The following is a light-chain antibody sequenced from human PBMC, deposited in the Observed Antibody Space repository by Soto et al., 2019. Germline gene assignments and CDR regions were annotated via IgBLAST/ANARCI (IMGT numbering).Light chain of an antibody. J-gene: IGKJ2*01. CDR1: QSISSN. CDR3: QHSDSTPRT. Sequence: DIQMTQSPYSLSASVGDRVTITCRASQSISSNLNWYQQKPGKALKLLIYGAASLQSGVPSRFSGSGSRTDFTLIISSLQPEDFATYYCQHSDSTPRTFGQGTKLEIK. V-gene: IGKV1-39*01. CDR2: GAA.